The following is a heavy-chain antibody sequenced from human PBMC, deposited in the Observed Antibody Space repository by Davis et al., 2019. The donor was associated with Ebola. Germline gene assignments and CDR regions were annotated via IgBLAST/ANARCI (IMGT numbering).Heavy chain of an antibody. V-gene: IGHV3-30*04. D-gene: IGHD3-3*01. CDR1: GFTFSSYA. J-gene: IGHJ6*02. CDR2: ISYDGSNK. CDR3: AREGDVDDFWTPAGGYYYYGLDV. Sequence: PGGSLRLSCAASGFTFSSYAMHWVRQAPGKGLEWVSVISYDGSNKYYADSVKGRFTISRDNSKNTLYLQMNSLRVEDTAVYYCAREGDVDDFWTPAGGYYYYGLDVWGQGTTVTVSS.